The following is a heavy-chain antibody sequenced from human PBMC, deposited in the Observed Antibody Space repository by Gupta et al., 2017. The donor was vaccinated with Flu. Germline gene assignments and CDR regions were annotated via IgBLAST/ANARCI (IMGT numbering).Heavy chain of an antibody. CDR2: IAYDGSVD. CDR3: TREGSSTGDNRFHFDY. Sequence: QVQLVESGGGVVQPGRSLRLSCAASGFTFSSYGVLWVRQAPGKGLEWLAVIAYDGSVDYYADSVQGRFTISRDNFKNILFLQMNSLRAEDTAVYYCTREGSSTGDNRFHFDYWGQGTLVTVSS. V-gene: IGHV3-30*03. CDR1: GFTFSSYG. J-gene: IGHJ4*02. D-gene: IGHD4/OR15-4a*01.